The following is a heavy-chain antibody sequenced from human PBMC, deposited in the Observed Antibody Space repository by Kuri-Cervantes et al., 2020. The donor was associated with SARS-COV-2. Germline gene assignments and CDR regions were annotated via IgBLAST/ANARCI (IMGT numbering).Heavy chain of an antibody. J-gene: IGHJ3*02. Sequence: SETLSLTCTVSGGSISSSSYYWGWIRQPPGKGLEWIGGIYYSGSTYYNPSLKSRVTISVDTSKNQFSLKLSSVTAADTAVYYCARRPLSRITMIVVTSELDDAFDIWGQGTMVTVSS. D-gene: IGHD3-22*01. CDR2: IYYSGST. CDR1: GGSISSSSYY. CDR3: ARRPLSRITMIVVTSELDDAFDI. V-gene: IGHV4-39*01.